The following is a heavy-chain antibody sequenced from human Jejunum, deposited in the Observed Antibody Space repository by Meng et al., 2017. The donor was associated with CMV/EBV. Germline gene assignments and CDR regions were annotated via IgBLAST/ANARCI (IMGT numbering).Heavy chain of an antibody. V-gene: IGHV3-74*01. CDR3: ARVSSTSLLTYYYYGMDV. CDR1: SFW. D-gene: IGHD2-2*01. J-gene: IGHJ6*02. Sequence: SFWMHWVRQAPGKGLVWVSRINSDGSSTSYADSVKGRFTISRDNAKNTLYLQMNSLRAEDTAVYYCARVSSTSLLTYYYYGMDVWGQGTTVTVSS. CDR2: INSDGSST.